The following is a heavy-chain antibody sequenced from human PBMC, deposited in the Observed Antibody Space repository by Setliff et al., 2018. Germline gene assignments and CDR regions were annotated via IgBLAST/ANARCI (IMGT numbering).Heavy chain of an antibody. CDR3: ARDRGGGLYDY. J-gene: IGHJ4*02. D-gene: IGHD3-16*01. V-gene: IGHV3-7*01. CDR2: IEQDGSEK. CDR1: GFTFSTYW. Sequence: LRLSCAASGFTFSTYWMSWVRQAPGTGLEWVATIEQDGSEKFYVDSVKGRFTISRDNAKNSLYLQMNSLRVEDTAMYFCARDRGGGLYDYWGRGTLVTVSS.